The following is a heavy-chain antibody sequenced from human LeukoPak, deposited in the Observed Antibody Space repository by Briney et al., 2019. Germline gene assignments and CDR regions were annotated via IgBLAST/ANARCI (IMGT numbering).Heavy chain of an antibody. J-gene: IGHJ5*02. D-gene: IGHD3-16*01. CDR2: MYTTGST. Sequence: SETLSLTCAVSDYSVTSAYYWSWIRQPAGKGLEYIGRMYTTGSTNYNPSLKSRVTISVDTSKNQFSLKLTSVTAADTAVYYCARDQGPRGEWFDPWGQGTLVTVSS. CDR1: DYSVTSAYY. CDR3: ARDQGPRGEWFDP. V-gene: IGHV4-61*02.